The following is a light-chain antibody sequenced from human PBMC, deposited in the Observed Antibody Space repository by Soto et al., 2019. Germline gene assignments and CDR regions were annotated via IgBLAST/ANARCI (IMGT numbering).Light chain of an antibody. J-gene: IGKJ1*01. Sequence: EIVLTQSPGTLSLSPGERATLSCRASQSISSSNLAWYQQKPGQAPRLLIYGASSRATGISDRFSGSGSGTDFTLTISRLEPEDFAVYYRQQYGSSRTFGQGTKVEIK. CDR1: QSISSSN. CDR2: GAS. V-gene: IGKV3-20*01. CDR3: QQYGSSRT.